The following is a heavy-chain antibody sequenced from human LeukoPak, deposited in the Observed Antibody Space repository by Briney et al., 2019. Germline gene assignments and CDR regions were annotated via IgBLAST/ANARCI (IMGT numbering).Heavy chain of an antibody. V-gene: IGHV3-23*01. J-gene: IGHJ4*02. CDR1: GFTFSSYA. CDR2: ISGSGGST. CDR3: AKDHRLPYGSGSYDFDY. Sequence: PGGSLRLSCAASGFTFSSYAMSWVRQAPGKGLEWVSAISGSGGSTYYADSVKGRFTISRDNSKNTLYLQMNSLRAEDTAVYYCAKDHRLPYGSGSYDFDYWGQGTLVTVSS. D-gene: IGHD3-10*01.